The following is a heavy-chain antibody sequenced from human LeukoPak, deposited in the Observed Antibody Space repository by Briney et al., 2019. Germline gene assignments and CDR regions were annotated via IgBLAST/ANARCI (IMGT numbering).Heavy chain of an antibody. CDR3: ANGYCSSTSCYAYYYYYMDV. J-gene: IGHJ6*03. CDR2: ISGSGGSS. CDR1: GFTFSSHA. V-gene: IGHV3-23*01. Sequence: GGSLRLSCAASGFTFSSHAMSWVRQAPGKGLEWVSAISGSGGSSYYADSVKGRFTISRDNSKNTLYLQMNSLRAEDTAVYYCANGYCSSTSCYAYYYYYMDVWGKGTTVTVSS. D-gene: IGHD2-2*01.